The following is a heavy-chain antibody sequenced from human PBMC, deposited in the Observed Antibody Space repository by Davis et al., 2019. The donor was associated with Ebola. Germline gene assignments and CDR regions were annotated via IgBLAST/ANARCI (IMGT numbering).Heavy chain of an antibody. CDR3: ARDRVVGALDY. CDR1: GFTFSDYY. J-gene: IGHJ4*02. Sequence: GGSLRLSCAASGFTFSDYYMSWIRQAPGKGLEWVSYISSSGSTIYYADSVKGRFTISRDNSKNTLYLQMNSLRAEDTAVYYCARDRVVGALDYWGQGTLVTVSS. D-gene: IGHD1-26*01. V-gene: IGHV3-11*04. CDR2: ISSSGSTI.